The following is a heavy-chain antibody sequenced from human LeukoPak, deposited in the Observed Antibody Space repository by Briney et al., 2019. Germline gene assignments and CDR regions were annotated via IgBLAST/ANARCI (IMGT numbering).Heavy chain of an antibody. V-gene: IGHV3-30-3*01. J-gene: IGHJ3*02. CDR2: ISYDGSEK. D-gene: IGHD3-16*01. CDR3: ARDYYDTADAFDI. CDR1: GFSFRSCA. Sequence: GGSLRLSCAASGFSFRSCAIHWVRQAPGKGLEWVAGISYDGSEKFYADSVKGLTISRDNSKNTLYLQMNSLRAEDTAVYYCARDYYDTADAFDIWGQGTMVTVSS.